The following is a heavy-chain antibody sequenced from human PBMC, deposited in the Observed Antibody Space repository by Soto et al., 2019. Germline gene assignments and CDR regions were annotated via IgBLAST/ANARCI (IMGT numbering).Heavy chain of an antibody. CDR3: ARNYYDSSDYPTDY. CDR1: GFIFSTYG. V-gene: IGHV3-33*01. Sequence: QVQLVESGGGVVQPGRSLRLSCATSGFIFSTYGMHWVRQAPGKGLEWVAVIWFDGSKTYYADSVKGRFIISRDSSKNTLSLQMNSLRAEDTAVYYCARNYYDSSDYPTDYWGRGTLVTVSS. J-gene: IGHJ4*01. CDR2: IWFDGSKT. D-gene: IGHD3-22*01.